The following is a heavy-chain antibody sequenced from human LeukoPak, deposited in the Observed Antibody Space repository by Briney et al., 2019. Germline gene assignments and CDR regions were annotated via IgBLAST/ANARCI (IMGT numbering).Heavy chain of an antibody. CDR1: GYTFTGYY. D-gene: IGHD3-3*01. Sequence: ASVKVSCKASGYTFTGYYMHWVRQAPGQGLEWMGWINPNSGGTNYTQKFQGRVTMTRDTSISTAYRELSRLGSDDTAVYYCARDLYDFWSGYLFDYWGQGTLVTVSS. V-gene: IGHV1-2*02. J-gene: IGHJ4*02. CDR2: INPNSGGT. CDR3: ARDLYDFWSGYLFDY.